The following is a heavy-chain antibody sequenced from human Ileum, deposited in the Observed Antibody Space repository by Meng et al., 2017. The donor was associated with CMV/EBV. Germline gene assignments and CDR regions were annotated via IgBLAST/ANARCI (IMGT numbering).Heavy chain of an antibody. CDR2: MNSDGSST. V-gene: IGHV3-74*01. CDR1: GFTLSSFW. J-gene: IGHJ4*02. D-gene: IGHD3-3*01. CDR3: ARGGVTTGAVINY. Sequence: GGSLRLSCAASGFTLSSFWMHWVRQAPGKGLVWVSRMNSDGSSTTYADSLKGRFIISRDNAKNTLYLQMNSLRTEDTAVYYCARGGVTTGAVINYWGQGTLVTVSS.